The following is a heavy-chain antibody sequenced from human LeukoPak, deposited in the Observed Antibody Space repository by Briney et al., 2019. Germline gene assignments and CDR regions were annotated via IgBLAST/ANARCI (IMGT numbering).Heavy chain of an antibody. V-gene: IGHV4-59*01. CDR2: ISYSGST. D-gene: IGHD3-3*01. Sequence: SETLSLTCTVSGGSISSYYWSWIRQPPGKGLEWIGYISYSGSTNYNPSLKSRVTISVDTSKNQFSLNLNSVTPADTAVYYCAIHDFWSGSDYWGQGTLVTVSS. J-gene: IGHJ4*02. CDR1: GGSISSYY. CDR3: AIHDFWSGSDY.